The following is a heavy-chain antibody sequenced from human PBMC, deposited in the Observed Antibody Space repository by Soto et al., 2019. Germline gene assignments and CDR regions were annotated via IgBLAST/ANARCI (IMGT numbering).Heavy chain of an antibody. V-gene: IGHV3-23*01. CDR3: AGKGDSGYDYPLDY. CDR1: GFTFISYA. D-gene: IGHD5-12*01. CDR2: ISGSGGST. Sequence: GGSLRLSCAASGFTFISYAMSWVRQAPGKGLEWVSAISGSGGSTYYADSVKGRFTISRDNSKNTLYLQMNSLRAEDTAVYYCAGKGDSGYDYPLDYWGQGTLVTVSS. J-gene: IGHJ4*02.